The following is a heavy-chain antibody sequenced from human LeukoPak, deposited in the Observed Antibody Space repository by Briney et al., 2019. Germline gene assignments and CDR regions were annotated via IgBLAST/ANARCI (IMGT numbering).Heavy chain of an antibody. CDR2: SSWIGGST. Sequence: GGALRHSCAASLCTFSTYAKSWVRPAPGRGRAGVSHSSWIGGSTYYADSVECRFTITRDNSHYILNLQMYRLRADDTAVYYCATQLTRGVRTYMDVWGNGTTVTVSS. V-gene: IGHV3-23*01. D-gene: IGHD3-10*01. CDR1: LCTFSTYA. CDR3: ATQLTRGVRTYMDV. J-gene: IGHJ6*03.